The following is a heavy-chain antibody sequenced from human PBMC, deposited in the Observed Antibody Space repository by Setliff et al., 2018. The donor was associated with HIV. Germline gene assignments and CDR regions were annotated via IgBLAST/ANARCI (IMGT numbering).Heavy chain of an antibody. CDR1: GGSISSYF. V-gene: IGHV4-59*01. Sequence: SETLSLTCTVSGGSISSYFWSWIRQPPGKGLEWIGYMSYSGSTYYNPSLKSRIIMSVDTSKNQFSLKLNSVTAADTAVYYCARVARVHPFDPWGQGTLVTVSS. CDR2: MSYSGST. J-gene: IGHJ5*02. CDR3: ARVARVHPFDP.